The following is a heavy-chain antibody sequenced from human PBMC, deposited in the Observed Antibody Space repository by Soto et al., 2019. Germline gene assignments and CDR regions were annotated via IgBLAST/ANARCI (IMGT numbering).Heavy chain of an antibody. V-gene: IGHV3-23*01. CDR2: ISGSGGST. D-gene: IGHD3-3*01. CDR3: AKDGYDFWITWGMDV. Sequence: PGGSLRLSCAASGFTFSSYAMSWVRQAPGKGLEWVSAISGSGGSTYYADSVKGRFTISRDNSKNTLYLQMNSLRAEDTAVDYGAKDGYDFWITWGMDVWGQWTTVTVSS. J-gene: IGHJ6*02. CDR1: GFTFSSYA.